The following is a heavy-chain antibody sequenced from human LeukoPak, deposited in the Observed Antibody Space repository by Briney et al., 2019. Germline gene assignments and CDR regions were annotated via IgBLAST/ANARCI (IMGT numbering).Heavy chain of an antibody. J-gene: IGHJ4*02. Sequence: GGSLRLSCAASGFTFSSYGMHWVRQAPGKGLEWVAVISYDGSNKYYADSVKGRFTISRDNSKNSLYLQMNSLRAEDTALYYCAKDQGGSGSYFLFDYWGQGTLVTVSS. CDR3: AKDQGGSGSYFLFDY. D-gene: IGHD1-26*01. CDR1: GFTFSSYG. CDR2: ISYDGSNK. V-gene: IGHV3-30*18.